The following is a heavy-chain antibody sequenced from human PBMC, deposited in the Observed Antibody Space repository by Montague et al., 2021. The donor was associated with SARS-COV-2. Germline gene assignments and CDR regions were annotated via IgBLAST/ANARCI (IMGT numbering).Heavy chain of an antibody. CDR1: GGSFSGYY. CDR2: INHSGST. D-gene: IGHD4-11*01. Sequence: SETLSLTCAAYGGSFSGYYWTWIRQSPRKGLEWIGEINHSGSTNYNPSLKSRVTISVDTSKNRFSLKLSSVTAADTAVYYCACGEITTRGLIYYYGMDVWGQGTTVTVSS. J-gene: IGHJ6*02. V-gene: IGHV4-34*01. CDR3: ACGEITTRGLIYYYGMDV.